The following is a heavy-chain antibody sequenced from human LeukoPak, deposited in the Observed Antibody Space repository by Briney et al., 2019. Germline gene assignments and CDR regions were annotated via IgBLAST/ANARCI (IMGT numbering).Heavy chain of an antibody. CDR2: INSDGSST. Sequence: GGSLRLSCAASGFTFSSYRMYWVRQAPGKGLVWVSRINSDGSSTTYADSVKGRFTISRDTAKNSLYLQMNSLRAEDAGVYYCARDPHSLDYWGQGTLVTVSS. D-gene: IGHD1-26*01. CDR1: GFTFSSYR. J-gene: IGHJ4*02. V-gene: IGHV3-74*03. CDR3: ARDPHSLDY.